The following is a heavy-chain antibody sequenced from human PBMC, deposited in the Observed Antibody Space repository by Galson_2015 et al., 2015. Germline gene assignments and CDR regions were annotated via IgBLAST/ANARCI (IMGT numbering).Heavy chain of an antibody. Sequence: PALVKPTQTLTLTCTFSGFSLTTSAVTVGWIRQPPGKALEWLALIYWNDDKRYSPSLRTRLTVTKDPSQNQVVLTMTNMDPVDTGTYFCAYSGSFSGNSFWREWFDPWGPGILVTVSS. V-gene: IGHV2-5*01. CDR3: AYSGSFSGNSFWREWFDP. J-gene: IGHJ5*02. D-gene: IGHD2-15*01. CDR2: IYWNDDK. CDR1: GFSLTTSAVT.